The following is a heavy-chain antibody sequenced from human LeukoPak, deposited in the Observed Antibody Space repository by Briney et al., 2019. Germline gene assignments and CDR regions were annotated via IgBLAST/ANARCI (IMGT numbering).Heavy chain of an antibody. Sequence: SETLSLTCTISGDSINSYHWSWLRQPPGSKLEWIGYFYYSGVTNYNPSLKSRVTMSLDTSKNHFSLKLTSVTAADTATYYCARETSLAGFASGLGFNYWGQGILVTVSS. V-gene: IGHV4-59*01. CDR1: GDSINSYH. D-gene: IGHD6-19*01. J-gene: IGHJ4*02. CDR2: FYYSGVT. CDR3: ARETSLAGFASGLGFNY.